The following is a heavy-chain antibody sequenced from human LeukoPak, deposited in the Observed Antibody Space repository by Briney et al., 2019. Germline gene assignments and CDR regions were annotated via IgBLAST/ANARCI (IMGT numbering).Heavy chain of an antibody. J-gene: IGHJ4*02. CDR1: GGSFSGYY. D-gene: IGHD2-21*02. CDR3: ARGALAYCGGDCYSFKAFLDY. CDR2: INHSGST. Sequence: SETLSLTCAVYGGSFSGYYWSWIRQPPGKGLEWIGEINHSGSTNYNPSLKSRVTISVDTSKNQFSLKLSSVTAADTAVYYCARGALAYCGGDCYSFKAFLDYWGQGTLVTVSS. V-gene: IGHV4-34*01.